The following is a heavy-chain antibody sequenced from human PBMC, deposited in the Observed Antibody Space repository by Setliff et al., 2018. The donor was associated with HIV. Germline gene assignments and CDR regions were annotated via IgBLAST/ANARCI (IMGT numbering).Heavy chain of an antibody. V-gene: IGHV3-7*03. J-gene: IGHJ5*02. Sequence: PGGSLRLSCAASGFTFSSYWMSWVRQTPGKGLEWVANLRPDGGEKYYVDSVKGRFTISRDNARNLLYLEMSSLRAEDTAPYLCANLWEMGAWGQGTLVTVS. CDR3: ANLWEMGA. CDR1: GFTFSSYW. D-gene: IGHD1-26*01. CDR2: LRPDGGEK.